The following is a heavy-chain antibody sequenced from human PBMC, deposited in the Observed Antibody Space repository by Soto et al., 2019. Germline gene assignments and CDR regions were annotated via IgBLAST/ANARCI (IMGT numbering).Heavy chain of an antibody. V-gene: IGHV3-23*01. CDR2: ISGSGDRT. Sequence: GGSLRLSCAASGFTFSSYSMNWVRQAPGKGLDWVSGISGSGDRTYYADSAKGRFTISKDISKNSLSLQLDSLGVEDTAVYFCVKDDGGYPSTAQHWGQGTLVTVSS. D-gene: IGHD3-22*01. CDR3: VKDDGGYPSTAQH. J-gene: IGHJ1*01. CDR1: GFTFSSYS.